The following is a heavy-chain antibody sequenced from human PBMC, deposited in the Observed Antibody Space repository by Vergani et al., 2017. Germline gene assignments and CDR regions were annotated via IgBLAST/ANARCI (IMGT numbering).Heavy chain of an antibody. CDR3: VKDIEASGNYWYFDL. V-gene: IGHV3-9*01. J-gene: IGHJ2*01. Sequence: VQLVQSGAEVKKPGASVKVSCKASGYTFTRYYMHWVRQAPGKGLELVSGINWNSDSIAYADSVKGRFTISRDNAKNALYLQMNSLRAEDTALYYCVKDIEASGNYWYFDLWGRGTLVTVSS. D-gene: IGHD6-13*01. CDR2: INWNSDSI. CDR1: GYTFTRYY.